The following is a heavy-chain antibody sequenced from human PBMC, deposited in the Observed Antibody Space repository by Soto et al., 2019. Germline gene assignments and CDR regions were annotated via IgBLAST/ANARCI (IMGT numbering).Heavy chain of an antibody. J-gene: IGHJ5*02. V-gene: IGHV3-11*01. CDR2: ISDTGRTI. Sequence: LRLSCVASGVDFRGSYMDWIRQAPGKGLEWISYISDTGRTIHYADSVKGRFVISRDNSKDSLYLQMNDLRADDTAVYYCAGFKEGNILGLRWHDPWGQGTRVTVSS. CDR3: AGFKEGNILGLRWHDP. CDR1: GVDFRGSY. D-gene: IGHD4-4*01.